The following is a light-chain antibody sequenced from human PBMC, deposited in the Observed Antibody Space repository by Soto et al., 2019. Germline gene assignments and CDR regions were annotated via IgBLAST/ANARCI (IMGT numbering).Light chain of an antibody. CDR3: QQYSSSPVT. V-gene: IGKV3-15*01. CDR2: GAS. CDR1: QSVSSN. Sequence: EIVMTQSPATLSVSPGESATLSWRASQSVSSNLAWYQQKPGQAPRLLIYGASTRATGIPARFSASGSGTDFTLTISRLEPEDFAVYFCQQYSSSPVTFGQGTKVDIK. J-gene: IGKJ1*01.